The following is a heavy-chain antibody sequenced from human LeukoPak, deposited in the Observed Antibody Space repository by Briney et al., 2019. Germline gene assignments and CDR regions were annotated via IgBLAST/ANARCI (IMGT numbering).Heavy chain of an antibody. D-gene: IGHD3/OR15-3a*01. V-gene: IGHV3-30*02. J-gene: IGHJ6*03. CDR1: GFTFSSYG. CDR3: ARGIGLAYSYYCMDV. CDR2: IRYDGSNK. Sequence: GRSLRLSCAASGFTFSSYGMHWVRQAPGNGLEWVAFIRYDGSNKYYADSVKGRFTISRDNSKNTLYLQMNSLRAEDTGVYYCARGIGLAYSYYCMDVWGKGTTVTISS.